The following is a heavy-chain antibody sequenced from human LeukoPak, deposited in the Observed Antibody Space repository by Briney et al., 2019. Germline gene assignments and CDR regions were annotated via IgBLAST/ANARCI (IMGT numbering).Heavy chain of an antibody. V-gene: IGHV1-2*02. CDR2: INPNSGGT. D-gene: IGHD4-11*01. CDR3: ARGPSTTVTNRNYFDY. Sequence: ASVKVSCKASGYTFTGYYMHWVRQAPGQGLEWMGWINPNSGGTNYAQKFQGRVTMTRDTSISTAYMELSRLRSDDTAAYYCARGPSTTVTNRNYFDYWGQGTLVTVSS. CDR1: GYTFTGYY. J-gene: IGHJ4*02.